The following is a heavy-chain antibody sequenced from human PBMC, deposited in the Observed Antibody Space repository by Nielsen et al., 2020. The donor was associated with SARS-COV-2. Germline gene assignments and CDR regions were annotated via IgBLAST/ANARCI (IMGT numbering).Heavy chain of an antibody. CDR2: IDPSDSYT. Sequence: KVSCKGSGYSFTSNWITWVRQVPGKGLEWVGRIDPSDSYTNYSPSFQGHVTISVGRAISTAFLQWSSLRASDSAMYYCARPASGTYQNPDSWGQGTLVTVTS. CDR3: ARPASGTYQNPDS. D-gene: IGHD1-26*01. J-gene: IGHJ4*02. V-gene: IGHV5-10-1*01. CDR1: GYSFTSNW.